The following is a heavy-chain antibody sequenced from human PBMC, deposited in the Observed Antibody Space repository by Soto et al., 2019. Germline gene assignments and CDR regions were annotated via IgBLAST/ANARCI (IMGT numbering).Heavy chain of an antibody. Sequence: PSETLSLTCAVYGGSFSGYYWSWIRQPPGKGLEWIGEINHSGSTNYNPSLKSRVTISVDTSKNQFSLKLSSVTAADTAVYYCARMRGYYDFWSGYSDVWGKGNTVTVSS. CDR3: ARMRGYYDFWSGYSDV. CDR1: GGSFSGYY. D-gene: IGHD3-3*01. V-gene: IGHV4-34*01. CDR2: INHSGST. J-gene: IGHJ6*04.